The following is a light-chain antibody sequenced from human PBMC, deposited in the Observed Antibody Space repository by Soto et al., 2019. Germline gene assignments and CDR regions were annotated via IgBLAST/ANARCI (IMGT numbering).Light chain of an antibody. Sequence: EIVLTQSPGTLSLSPGERATLSCRASQSFGSTYLAWYQQKPGQAPRLLIYGASRRATGIPDRFSGSGSGTDCTLTISGLEPEDFAVYYCQLYGDSPPGTFGPGTKVDIK. CDR2: GAS. CDR3: QLYGDSPPGT. CDR1: QSFGSTY. V-gene: IGKV3-20*01. J-gene: IGKJ3*01.